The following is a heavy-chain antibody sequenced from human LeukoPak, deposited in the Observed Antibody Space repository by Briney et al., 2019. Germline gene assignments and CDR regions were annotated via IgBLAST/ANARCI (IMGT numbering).Heavy chain of an antibody. CDR1: GFTFSSYA. Sequence: GGSLRLPCAASGFTFSSYAMSWVRQAPGKGLEWVSAISGSGGSTYYADSVKGRFTISRDNSKNTLYLQMNSLRAEDTAVYYCAKDGGLIQLWLRGYFDDWGQGTLVTVSS. D-gene: IGHD5-18*01. CDR3: AKDGGLIQLWLRGYFDD. CDR2: ISGSGGST. J-gene: IGHJ4*02. V-gene: IGHV3-23*01.